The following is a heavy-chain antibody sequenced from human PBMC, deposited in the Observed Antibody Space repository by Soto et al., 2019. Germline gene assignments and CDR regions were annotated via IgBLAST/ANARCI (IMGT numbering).Heavy chain of an antibody. CDR2: ISYDGSNK. D-gene: IGHD6-19*01. CDR1: GFTFSSYG. V-gene: IGHV3-30*18. CDR3: AKGGDSSGWYDWYFGL. Sequence: QVQLVESGGGVVQPGRSLRLSCAASGFTFSSYGMHWVRQAPGKGLEWVAVISYDGSNKYYADSVKGRFTISRDNSQNTLYLQMNSLRAEERAVYYWAKGGDSSGWYDWYFGLWGPGTLVTFFS. J-gene: IGHJ2*01.